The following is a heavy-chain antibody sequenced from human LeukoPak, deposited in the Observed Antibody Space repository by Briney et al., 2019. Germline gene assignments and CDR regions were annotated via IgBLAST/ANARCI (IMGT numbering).Heavy chain of an antibody. CDR2: IIPIFGTA. CDR1: GGTFSSYA. D-gene: IGHD4-23*01. CDR3: ATVDPLGGNLHH. V-gene: IGHV1-69*01. J-gene: IGHJ5*02. Sequence: KVSCQASGGTFSSYAISWVRQAPGQGLEWMGGIIPIFGTANYAQKFQGRVTITADESTSTAYMELSSLRSEDTAVYYCATVDPLGGNLHHWGQGTLVTVSS.